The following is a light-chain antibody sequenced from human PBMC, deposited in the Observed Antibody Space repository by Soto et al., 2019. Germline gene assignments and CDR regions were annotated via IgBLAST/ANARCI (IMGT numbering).Light chain of an antibody. J-gene: IGKJ2*03. CDR1: QSVLYTSNNKNY. CDR2: WAS. CDR3: QQYYSSRS. Sequence: DIVMTQSPDSLAVSLGERATIDCKSSQSVLYTSNNKNYLAWYQQKPGQPPKLLIYWASTRESGVPDRFSGSGSGTDFTLTISSTQPEDVAVYYCQQYYSSRSLGQGTKLEIK. V-gene: IGKV4-1*01.